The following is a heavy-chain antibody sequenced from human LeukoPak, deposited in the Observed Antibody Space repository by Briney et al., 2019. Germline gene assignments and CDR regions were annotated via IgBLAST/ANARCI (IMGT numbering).Heavy chain of an antibody. CDR2: ISSSSYI. Sequence: TGGSLRLSCAASGFTFSSYSMNWVRQAPGKGLEWVSSISSSSYIYYADSVKGRFTISRDNAKNSLYLQMNSLRAEDTAVYYCARDPYGDIWFDPWGQGTLVTVSS. D-gene: IGHD4-17*01. CDR3: ARDPYGDIWFDP. CDR1: GFTFSSYS. V-gene: IGHV3-21*01. J-gene: IGHJ5*02.